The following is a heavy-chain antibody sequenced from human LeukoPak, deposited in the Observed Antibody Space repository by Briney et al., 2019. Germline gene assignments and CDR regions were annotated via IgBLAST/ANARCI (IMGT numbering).Heavy chain of an antibody. CDR3: ARAGRQWLAVLGFDY. D-gene: IGHD6-19*01. V-gene: IGHV7-4-1*02. CDR2: INTNTGNP. J-gene: IGHJ4*02. CDR1: GYTFTSYA. Sequence: GASVKLSCKASGYTFTSYAMNWVRQAPGQGIEWMGWINTNTGNPTYAQGFTGRFVFSLDTSVSTAYLQISSLKAEDTAVYYCARAGRQWLAVLGFDYWGQGTLVTVSS.